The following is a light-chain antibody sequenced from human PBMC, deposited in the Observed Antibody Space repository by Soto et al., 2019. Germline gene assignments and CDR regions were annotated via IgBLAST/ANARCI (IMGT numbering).Light chain of an antibody. CDR1: QSVSSN. CDR2: GAS. CDR3: KQYNNWPPSWT. Sequence: EVVMRHSPATLSVSPGEGATLSCRASQSVSSNLAWYQQKPGQAPRLLIYGASTRATGIPARFSGSGSGTEVTLTISSLQSEDFAVYYCKQYNNWPPSWTVGQGTKVDIK. V-gene: IGKV3-15*01. J-gene: IGKJ1*01.